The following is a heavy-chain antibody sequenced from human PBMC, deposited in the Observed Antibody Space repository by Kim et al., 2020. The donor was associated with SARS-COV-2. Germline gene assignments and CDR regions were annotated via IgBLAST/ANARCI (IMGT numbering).Heavy chain of an antibody. Sequence: KYYADSVKGRFTISRDNSKNTLYLQMNSLRAEDTAVYYCARGTYYGGFDYWGQGTLVTVSS. CDR2: K. J-gene: IGHJ4*02. V-gene: IGHV3-30*01. CDR3: ARGTYYGGFDY. D-gene: IGHD4-17*01.